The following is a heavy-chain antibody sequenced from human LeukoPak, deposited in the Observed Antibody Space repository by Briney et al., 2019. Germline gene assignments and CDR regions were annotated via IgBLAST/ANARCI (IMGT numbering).Heavy chain of an antibody. V-gene: IGHV1-18*01. CDR2: ISAYNGNT. CDR3: ARDKLITMVRGVINPLPFDY. D-gene: IGHD3-10*01. CDR1: GYTFTSYG. J-gene: IGHJ4*02. Sequence: GASVKVSCKASGYTFTSYGIGWVRQAPGQGLEWMGWISAYNGNTNYAQKPQGRVTMTTDTSTSTAYMELRGLRSDDTAVYYCARDKLITMVRGVINPLPFDYWGQGTLVTVSS.